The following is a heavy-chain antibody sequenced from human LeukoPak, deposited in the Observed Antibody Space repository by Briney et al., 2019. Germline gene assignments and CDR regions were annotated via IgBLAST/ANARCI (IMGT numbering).Heavy chain of an antibody. Sequence: GGSLRLSCAASGFTFSSYAMHWVRQAPGKGLERVAVISYDGSNKYYADSVKGRFTISRDNSKNTLYLQMNSLRAEDTAVYYCAKIWCGGSCYRSVGRLMYYFDYWGQGTLVTVSS. CDR3: AKIWCGGSCYRSVGRLMYYFDY. D-gene: IGHD2-15*01. CDR1: GFTFSSYA. J-gene: IGHJ4*02. V-gene: IGHV3-30-3*02. CDR2: ISYDGSNK.